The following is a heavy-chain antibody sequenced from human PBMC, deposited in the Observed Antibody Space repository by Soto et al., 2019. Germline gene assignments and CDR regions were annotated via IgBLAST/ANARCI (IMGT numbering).Heavy chain of an antibody. D-gene: IGHD4-4*01. CDR2: IKQDGSEK. CDR1: GFTFSSYW. Sequence: EVQLVESGGGLVQPGGSLRLSCAASGFTFSSYWMSWVRQAPGKGLEWVANIKQDGSEKYYVDSVKGRSTISRDNAKNSLYLQMNSLRAEDTAVYYCAREKDDYRAYYYYYGMDVWGQGTTVTVSS. J-gene: IGHJ6*02. CDR3: AREKDDYRAYYYYYGMDV. V-gene: IGHV3-7*05.